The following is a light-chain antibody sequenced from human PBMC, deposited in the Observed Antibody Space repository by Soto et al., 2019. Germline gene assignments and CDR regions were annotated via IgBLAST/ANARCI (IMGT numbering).Light chain of an antibody. Sequence: DIQMTQSPSSLSASIGDRVTITCRASQSISNYLNWYQQKPGDAPKILIYAASTLQSGVPSRFSGSGSGTDFTLTINSLHPEDFATYYCQQTFNLPRTFGQGTKLEIK. CDR3: QQTFNLPRT. V-gene: IGKV1-39*01. J-gene: IGKJ2*02. CDR2: AAS. CDR1: QSISNY.